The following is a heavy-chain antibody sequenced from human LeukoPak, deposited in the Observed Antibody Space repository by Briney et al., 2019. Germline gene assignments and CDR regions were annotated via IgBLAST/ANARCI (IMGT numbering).Heavy chain of an antibody. Sequence: GASVKVSCKASGYTFTNYGISWVRQAPGQGLEWMGWISAYNGNTNYAQKLQGRVTMTTDTSTSTAYMELRSLRSDDTAVYYCAREQWLVRKNWFDPWGQGTLVTVSS. CDR1: GYTFTNYG. V-gene: IGHV1-18*01. J-gene: IGHJ5*02. D-gene: IGHD6-19*01. CDR2: ISAYNGNT. CDR3: AREQWLVRKNWFDP.